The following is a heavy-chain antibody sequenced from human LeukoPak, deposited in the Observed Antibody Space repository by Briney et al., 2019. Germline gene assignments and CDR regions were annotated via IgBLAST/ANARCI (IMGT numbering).Heavy chain of an antibody. D-gene: IGHD2-2*01. CDR1: GYTFTVYH. J-gene: IGHJ4*02. CDR2: INPNSGDT. CDR3: ARDYCSSTSCLFDY. Sequence: ASVKVSCRASGYTFTVYHIHWVRQAPGQGLEWMGRINPNSGDTNYAQNFQARVTMTRDTSINTAYMELSRLRSDDTAVYYCARDYCSSTSCLFDYWGQGTLVTVSS. V-gene: IGHV1-2*06.